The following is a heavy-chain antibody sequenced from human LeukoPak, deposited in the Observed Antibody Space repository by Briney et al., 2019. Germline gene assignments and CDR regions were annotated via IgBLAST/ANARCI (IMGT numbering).Heavy chain of an antibody. CDR3: ATVMGEYFNY. D-gene: IGHD3-10*01. Sequence: GGSLRLSCAASGFTFSNYWMTWVRQAPGKGLEWVAKMNQHGNVIDYVDSVKGRFTISRDNAKNSVYLEMNNLRAEDTAVYQCATVMGEYFNYWGPGTLVTVSS. CDR2: MNQHGNVI. V-gene: IGHV3-7*01. CDR1: GFTFSNYW. J-gene: IGHJ4*02.